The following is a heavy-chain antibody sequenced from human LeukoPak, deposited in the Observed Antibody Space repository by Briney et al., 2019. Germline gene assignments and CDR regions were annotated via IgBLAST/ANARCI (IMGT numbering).Heavy chain of an antibody. V-gene: IGHV4-34*10. J-gene: IGHJ4*02. D-gene: IGHD6-6*01. CDR2: INHSGST. CDR3: TGFSSSTAY. Sequence: SETLSLTCAVYGGSFSGYYWSWIRQPPGKGLEWIGEINHSGSTNYNPSLKSRITMSVDTSNNRLSLSLSSVTAADTAVYYCTGFSSSTAYWGQGTLVTVSS. CDR1: GGSFSGYY.